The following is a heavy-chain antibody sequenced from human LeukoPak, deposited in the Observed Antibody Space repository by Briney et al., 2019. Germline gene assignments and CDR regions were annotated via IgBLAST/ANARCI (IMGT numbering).Heavy chain of an antibody. V-gene: IGHV4-39*07. CDR3: ARRESHSSSWYGFDAFDI. Sequence: SETLSLTCSVSGGSISRTTFWGWIRQPPGKRLEWIGSIYDSGRTYYNPSLRSRVTISVDRSKNQFSLKLSSVTAADTAVYYCARRESHSSSWYGFDAFDIWGQGTMVTVSS. J-gene: IGHJ3*02. CDR1: GGSISRTTF. D-gene: IGHD6-13*01. CDR2: IYDSGRT.